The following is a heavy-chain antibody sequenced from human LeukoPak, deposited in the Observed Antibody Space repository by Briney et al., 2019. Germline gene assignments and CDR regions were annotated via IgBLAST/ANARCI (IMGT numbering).Heavy chain of an antibody. CDR2: TGGGVNT. Sequence: PGGSLRLPCVASGFTFTDYAMSWVRQAPGKGLEWVSSTGGGVNTHYADSVKGRFSISRDTSTNTLYLEMNSLRADDSALYYCAKDNFGLVPYCFDSWGQGTLVTVSS. V-gene: IGHV3-23*01. J-gene: IGHJ4*02. CDR3: AKDNFGLVPYCFDS. CDR1: GFTFTDYA. D-gene: IGHD2-21*01.